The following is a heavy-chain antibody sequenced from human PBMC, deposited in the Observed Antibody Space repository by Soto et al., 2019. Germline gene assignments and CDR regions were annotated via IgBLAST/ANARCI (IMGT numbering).Heavy chain of an antibody. CDR2: ISYDGSNK. D-gene: IGHD5-12*01. CDR3: ARGPSGDLVSTPDLAV. J-gene: IGHJ4*02. Sequence: GGSLRLSCAASGFTFSSYAMHWVRQAPGKGLEWVAVISYDGSNKYYADSVKGRFTISRDNSKNTLYLQMTSLRAEDTAVYYCARGPSGDLVSTPDLAVGGQGTLVTVSS. V-gene: IGHV3-30-3*01. CDR1: GFTFSSYA.